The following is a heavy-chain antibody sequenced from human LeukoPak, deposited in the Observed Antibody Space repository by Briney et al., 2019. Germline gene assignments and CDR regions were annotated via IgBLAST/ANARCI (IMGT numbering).Heavy chain of an antibody. V-gene: IGHV1-2*02. CDR1: GYTFTGYY. CDR3: ARYSSGWYFYL. J-gene: IGHJ2*01. CDR2: INPNSGGT. Sequence: ASVKVSCKTSGYTFTGYYMHWVRQAPGQGLEWMGWINPNSGGTNYAQKFQGRVTMTRDTSISTAYMELTRLRSDDTAGYYCARYSSGWYFYLWGRGTLVTVSS. D-gene: IGHD6-19*01.